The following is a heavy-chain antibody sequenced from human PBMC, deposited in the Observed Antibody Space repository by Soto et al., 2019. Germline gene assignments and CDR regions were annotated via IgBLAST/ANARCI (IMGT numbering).Heavy chain of an antibody. J-gene: IGHJ5*02. CDR1: GYTFTSSG. Sequence: GASVKVSCKASGYTFTSSGIRWVRQAPGQGLEWMGWISPYNGNTNYAQKLQGRVTMTTDTSTSAAYMELRSLRSDDTAVYYCARDPVGGNWFDPWGQGTLVTVS. V-gene: IGHV1-18*01. CDR2: ISPYNGNT. CDR3: ARDPVGGNWFDP. D-gene: IGHD1-26*01.